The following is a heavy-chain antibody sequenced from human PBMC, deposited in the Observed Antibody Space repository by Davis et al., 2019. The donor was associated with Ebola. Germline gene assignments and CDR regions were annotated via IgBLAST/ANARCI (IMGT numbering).Heavy chain of an antibody. CDR2: ITGSGGS. CDR3: AKHFSGSYCQDY. V-gene: IGHV3-23*01. J-gene: IGHJ4*02. CDR1: GFTFSTNY. Sequence: GESLKISCAASGFTFSTNYMSWVRQAPGKGLEWVATITGSGGSDHADSVRGRFTISRDNSKNTLYLQMNSLRVEDTAVYFCAKHFSGSYCQDYWGQGSLVTVS. D-gene: IGHD1-26*01.